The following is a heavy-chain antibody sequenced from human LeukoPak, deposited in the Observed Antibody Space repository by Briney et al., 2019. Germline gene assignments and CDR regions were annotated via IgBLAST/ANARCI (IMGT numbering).Heavy chain of an antibody. Sequence: SETLSLTCTVSGGSISSSSYYWGWIRQPPGKGLEWIGSIFYGGSTYYNPSLESRVTVSIATSKSQFSLNLRSVTAADTAVYYCARFGSRIGTGASFGFDYWGQGTLVLVSS. CDR2: IFYGGST. V-gene: IGHV4-39*07. J-gene: IGHJ4*02. CDR1: GGSISSSSYY. CDR3: ARFGSRIGTGASFGFDY. D-gene: IGHD1-14*01.